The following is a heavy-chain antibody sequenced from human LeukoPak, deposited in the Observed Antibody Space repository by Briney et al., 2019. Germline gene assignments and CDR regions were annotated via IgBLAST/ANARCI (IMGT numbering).Heavy chain of an antibody. CDR3: ARDGGFGDTDYWYFDL. V-gene: IGHV3-21*01. J-gene: IGHJ2*01. CDR2: ISRSSSYI. CDR1: GFTVNSNY. Sequence: GGSLRLSCAASGFTVNSNYMNWVRQAPGKGLEWVSSISRSSSYIYYADSVRGRFTISRDNAKKSLYLQMNNLRAEDTAVYYCARDGGFGDTDYWYFDLWGRGTLVTVSS. D-gene: IGHD3-3*01.